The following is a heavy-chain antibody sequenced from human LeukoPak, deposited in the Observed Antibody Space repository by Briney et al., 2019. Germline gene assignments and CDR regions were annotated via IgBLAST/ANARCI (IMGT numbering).Heavy chain of an antibody. CDR1: GFTFSRHW. CDR3: ARVTSGITGGTYYYYYMDV. Sequence: PGGSLRLSCAASGFTFSRHWMHWVRQAPGKGLLWVSRIKSDGSGTIYADSVKGRFTISRDNVKNSLYLQMNSLRAEDTAVYYCARVTSGITGGTYYYYYMDVWGKGTTVTVSS. J-gene: IGHJ6*03. CDR2: IKSDGSGT. V-gene: IGHV3-74*01. D-gene: IGHD6-13*01.